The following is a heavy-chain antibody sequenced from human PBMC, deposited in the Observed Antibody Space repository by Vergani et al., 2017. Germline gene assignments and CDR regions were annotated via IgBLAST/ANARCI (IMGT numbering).Heavy chain of an antibody. J-gene: IGHJ4*02. CDR1: GFTFSTYA. CDR3: TSRLLGAPVES. D-gene: IGHD1-26*01. V-gene: IGHV3-23*01. Sequence: DVQLLESGGGLVQPGGSLRLSCVTSGFTFSTYAMAWVRQAPGKGLEWVSGISGSGRTTVYADSVKGRFNISRDNSENTLYLRINSLRAGDTAVYYCTSRLLGAPVESWGQGTLVIVSS. CDR2: ISGSGRTT.